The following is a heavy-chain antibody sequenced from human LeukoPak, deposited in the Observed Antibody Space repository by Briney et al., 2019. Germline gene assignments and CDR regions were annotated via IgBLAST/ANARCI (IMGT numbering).Heavy chain of an antibody. J-gene: IGHJ4*02. CDR2: VYYSGST. V-gene: IGHV4-59*08. CDR3: AGRPDGTSHFDY. D-gene: IGHD6-6*01. Sequence: SETPSLTCTVSGGSIRSYFWSWIRQPPGKGLEWIGYVYYSGSTNYNPSLKSRVTISVDTSKKQFSLKLSSVTAADTAVYYCAGRPDGTSHFDYWGQGTLVTVSS. CDR1: GGSIRSYF.